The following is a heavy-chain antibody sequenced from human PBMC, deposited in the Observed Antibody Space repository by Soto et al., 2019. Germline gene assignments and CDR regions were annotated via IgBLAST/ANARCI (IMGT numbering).Heavy chain of an antibody. CDR2: IYYSGST. Sequence: SETLSLTCTVSGGSISSYYWSWIRQPPGKGLEWIGYIYYSGSTNYNPSLKSRVTISVDTSKNQFSLKLSSVTAADTAVYYCARHTTLIAAAGNFLDYWGQGTLVTVSS. V-gene: IGHV4-59*08. CDR3: ARHTTLIAAAGNFLDY. D-gene: IGHD6-13*01. J-gene: IGHJ4*02. CDR1: GGSISSYY.